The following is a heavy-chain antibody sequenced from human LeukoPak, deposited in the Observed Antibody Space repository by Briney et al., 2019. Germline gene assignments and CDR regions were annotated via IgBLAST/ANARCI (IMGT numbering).Heavy chain of an antibody. CDR1: GGSISSYY. D-gene: IGHD1-26*01. CDR3: ARDGRFPPEVLPRYFDY. J-gene: IGHJ4*02. CDR2: IYYSGST. V-gene: IGHV4-59*12. Sequence: SETLSLTCTVSGGSISSYYWSWIRQPPGKGLEWIGNIYYSGSTYYNPSLKSRVTISVGTSKNQFSLKLSSVTAADTAVYYCARDGRFPPEVLPRYFDYWGQGTLVTVSS.